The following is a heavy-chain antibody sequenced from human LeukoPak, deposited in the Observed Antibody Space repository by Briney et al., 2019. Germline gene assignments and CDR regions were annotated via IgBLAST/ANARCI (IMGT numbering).Heavy chain of an antibody. CDR2: INPNSGGT. J-gene: IGHJ4*02. Sequence: ASVNVSCKASGYTLTDYYMHWVRQAPGQGLEWMGRINPNSGGTNYAQKFQGRVTMTRDTSISTVYMELSRLRSDDTAVYYCARVGYYESSGYYEYWGQGTLVTVSS. V-gene: IGHV1-2*06. D-gene: IGHD3-22*01. CDR1: GYTLTDYY. CDR3: ARVGYYESSGYYEY.